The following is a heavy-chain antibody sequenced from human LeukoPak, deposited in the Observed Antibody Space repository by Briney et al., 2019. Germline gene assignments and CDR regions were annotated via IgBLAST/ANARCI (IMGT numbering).Heavy chain of an antibody. J-gene: IGHJ5*02. CDR1: GFTFSSYS. CDR2: ISSSSSYI. CDR3: ARGYSSSWHATYFDP. Sequence: GGSLRLSCAASGFTFSSYSMNWVRQAPGKGLEWVSSISSSSSYIHYADPVRGRFTISRDNAKNSLYLQMNSLRAEDTAVYYCARGYSSSWHATYFDPWGQGTLVTASS. V-gene: IGHV3-21*04. D-gene: IGHD6-13*01.